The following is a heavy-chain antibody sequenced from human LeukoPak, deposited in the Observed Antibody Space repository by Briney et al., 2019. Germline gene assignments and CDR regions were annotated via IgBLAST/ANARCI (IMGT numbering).Heavy chain of an antibody. Sequence: GGSLRLSCAASGFTFSSYEMNWVRQAQGKGLEWVSYNSSTGSTIYYADSVKGRFTISRDNAKNSLYLQLNSLRAEDTAVYYCARVHRSSAWKFDSWGQGTLVTVSS. J-gene: IGHJ4*02. D-gene: IGHD6-19*01. CDR1: GFTFSSYE. CDR2: NSSTGSTI. CDR3: ARVHRSSAWKFDS. V-gene: IGHV3-48*03.